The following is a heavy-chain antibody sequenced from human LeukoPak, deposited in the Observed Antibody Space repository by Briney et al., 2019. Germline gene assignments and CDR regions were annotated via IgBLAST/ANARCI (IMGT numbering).Heavy chain of an antibody. V-gene: IGHV3-23*05. D-gene: IGHD3-16*01. CDR1: GFTFSSYT. CDR3: STRLGEHFDY. Sequence: GGSLRLSCTASGFTFSSYTLNWVRQAPGKGLEWVSTIDDSERTHYADSVQGRFTISRDNSKNTIFLHMNSLRAEDTAVYFRSTRLGEHFDYWGQGTRVTVSS. J-gene: IGHJ4*02. CDR2: IDDSERT.